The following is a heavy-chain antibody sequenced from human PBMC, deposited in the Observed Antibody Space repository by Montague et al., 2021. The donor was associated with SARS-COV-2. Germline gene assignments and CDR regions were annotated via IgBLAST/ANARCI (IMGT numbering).Heavy chain of an antibody. CDR2: IWYDGSTK. J-gene: IGHJ5*02. CDR3: ARGKDCSDGRCYSGWFDP. Sequence: SRRLSCAASGFTFNTYAMHWVRRAPGKGLEWVAIIWYDGSTKYYGESVKGRFTISRDNSENTLYLQMNNLRADDTAMYYCARGKDCSDGRCYSGWFDPWGLGAQVIVSS. V-gene: IGHV3-33*01. D-gene: IGHD2-15*01. CDR1: GFTFNTYA.